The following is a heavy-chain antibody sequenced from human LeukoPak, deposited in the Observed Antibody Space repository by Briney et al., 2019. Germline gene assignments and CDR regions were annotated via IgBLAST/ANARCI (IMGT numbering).Heavy chain of an antibody. CDR1: GYTFDSYG. J-gene: IGHJ4*02. Sequence: GASVKVSCKTSGYTFDSYGISWVRQAPGQGLEWMAWITAYSGHIDYAQNLQGRVTVTTDTSTSTAHMELRSLRSDDTAVYYCARGGRTTAPDFWGQETLVTVTS. V-gene: IGHV1-18*01. D-gene: IGHD2/OR15-2a*01. CDR2: ITAYSGHI. CDR3: ARGGRTTAPDF.